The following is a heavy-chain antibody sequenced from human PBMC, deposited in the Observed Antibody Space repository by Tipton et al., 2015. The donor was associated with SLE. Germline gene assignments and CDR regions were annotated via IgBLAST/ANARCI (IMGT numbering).Heavy chain of an antibody. D-gene: IGHD3-16*01. CDR3: ARHGGSATQGYFDL. CDR1: GDSISNSDYY. V-gene: IGHV4-39*01. J-gene: IGHJ2*01. Sequence: TLSLTCTVSGDSISNSDYYWSWIRQPPGKGLEWIGSIYYSGSTYYNLSLKSRVTMSVDTSKNQFSLKLSSVTASDTSVYYCARHGGSATQGYFDLWGRDILVTVSS. CDR2: IYYSGST.